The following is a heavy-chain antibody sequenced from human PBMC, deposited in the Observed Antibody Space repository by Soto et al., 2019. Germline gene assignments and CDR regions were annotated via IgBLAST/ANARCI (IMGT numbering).Heavy chain of an antibody. D-gene: IGHD1-1*01. Sequence: QLQLQESGPGLVKPSETLSLSCSVSGGSINGNSYYWGWIRQPPGKGLEWIGSINYSGSTNYNPSLKSRLTISVDTSKNQFSLRLSSVTAADTAVYYCARQVATGFGYWGQGTLVTVSS. CDR2: INYSGST. V-gene: IGHV4-39*01. J-gene: IGHJ4*02. CDR1: GGSINGNSYY. CDR3: ARQVATGFGY.